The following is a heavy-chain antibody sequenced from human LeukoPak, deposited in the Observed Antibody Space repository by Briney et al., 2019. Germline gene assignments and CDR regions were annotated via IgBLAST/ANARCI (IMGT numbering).Heavy chain of an antibody. D-gene: IGHD2-2*01. Sequence: GGSLRLSCAASGFTFSSYAMSWVRQAPGEGLEWVSAISGSGGSTYYADSVKGRFTISRDNSKNTLYLQMNSLRAEDTAVYYCAKDIEEAVPAAMFDYWGQGTLVTVSS. J-gene: IGHJ4*02. CDR2: ISGSGGST. V-gene: IGHV3-23*01. CDR3: AKDIEEAVPAAMFDY. CDR1: GFTFSSYA.